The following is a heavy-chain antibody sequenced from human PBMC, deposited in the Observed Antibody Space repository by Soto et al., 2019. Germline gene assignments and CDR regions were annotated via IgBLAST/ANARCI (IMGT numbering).Heavy chain of an antibody. V-gene: IGHV1-18*01. D-gene: IGHD5-12*01. Sequence: ASVKVSCKASGYTFTSYGISWVRQAPGQGLEWMGWISAYNGNTNYAQKLQGRVTMTTDTSTSTAYMELRSLRSDDTAVYYCARDGYIFGSRKRYYFDYWGQGTLVTVSS. J-gene: IGHJ4*02. CDR2: ISAYNGNT. CDR3: ARDGYIFGSRKRYYFDY. CDR1: GYTFTSYG.